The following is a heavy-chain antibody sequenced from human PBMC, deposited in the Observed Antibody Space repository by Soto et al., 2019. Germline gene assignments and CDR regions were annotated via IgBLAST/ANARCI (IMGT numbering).Heavy chain of an antibody. CDR3: ARGRDIVLVPAASWFDP. J-gene: IGHJ5*02. Sequence: ASVKVSCKASGYTFTSYYMHWVRQAPGQGLEWMGIINPSGGSTSYAQKFQGRVTMTRDTSTSTVYMELSSLRSEDTAVYYCARGRDIVLVPAASWFDPWGQGTLVTVSS. CDR1: GYTFTSYY. D-gene: IGHD2-2*01. CDR2: INPSGGST. V-gene: IGHV1-46*01.